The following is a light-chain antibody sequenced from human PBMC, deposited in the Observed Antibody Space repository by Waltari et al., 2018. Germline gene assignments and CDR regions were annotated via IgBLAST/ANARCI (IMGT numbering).Light chain of an antibody. CDR3: SSYTSSSTLV. V-gene: IGLV2-14*01. J-gene: IGLJ2*01. CDR2: DVS. Sequence: QSALTQPASVSGSPGQPITIPCTGTSSDVGGYTYVSWYQQHPGKAPTLMIYDVSKRPSGVSNRFSGSKSGNTASLTISGLQAEDEADYYCSSYTSSSTLVFGGGTKLTVL. CDR1: SSDVGGYTY.